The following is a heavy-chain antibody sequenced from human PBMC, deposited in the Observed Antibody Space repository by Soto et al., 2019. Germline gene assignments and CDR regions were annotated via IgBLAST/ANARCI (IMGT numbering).Heavy chain of an antibody. Sequence: WASVKVSCKASGFTFSDYGLSWVRQAPGQPLEWMGWISGDNINSKYSQKFQGRLTMTTDTSTATASMELRSLTSDDTAVYYCGREGQQLAQEKYYQFNGMDVWGQGTTVTSP. D-gene: IGHD6-13*01. V-gene: IGHV1-18*01. CDR3: GREGQQLAQEKYYQFNGMDV. J-gene: IGHJ6*02. CDR1: GFTFSDYG. CDR2: ISGDNINS.